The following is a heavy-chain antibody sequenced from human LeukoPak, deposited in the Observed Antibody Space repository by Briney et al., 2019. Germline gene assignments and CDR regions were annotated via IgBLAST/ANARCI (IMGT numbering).Heavy chain of an antibody. V-gene: IGHV4-30-2*01. CDR3: ARGYYYDSSGYYFGRLDAFDI. Sequence: NSSQTLSLTCAVSGGSISSGGYSWSWIRQPPGKGLEWIGYIYHSGSTYYNPSLKSRVTISVDRSKNQFSLKLSSVTAADTAVYYCARGYYYDSSGYYFGRLDAFDIWGQGTMVTVSS. D-gene: IGHD3-22*01. CDR2: IYHSGST. J-gene: IGHJ3*02. CDR1: GGSISSGGYS.